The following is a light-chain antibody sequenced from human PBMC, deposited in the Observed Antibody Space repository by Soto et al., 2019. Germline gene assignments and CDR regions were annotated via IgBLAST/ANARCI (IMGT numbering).Light chain of an antibody. J-gene: IGKJ3*01. CDR2: AAS. V-gene: IGKV1-39*01. CDR3: QQSYSTPAT. CDR1: QSISSY. Sequence: DIQMTQSPSSLSASVGDRVTITCRASQSISSYLYWYQQKPGKAPKLLIYAASSLQSGVPSRFSGSGSGTDFTLTISSLQPEDFATYYCQQSYSTPATFGPGTKVDIK.